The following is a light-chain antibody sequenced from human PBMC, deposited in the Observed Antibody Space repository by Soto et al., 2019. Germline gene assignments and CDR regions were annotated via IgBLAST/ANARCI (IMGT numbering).Light chain of an antibody. Sequence: DIQMTQSPSSLSASVGDTVTITCRASQGISNYLAWYQQKPGQVPNLLIYAASTLQSGVPSRFSGSGSGTDFTPTISSLRPEDVAIYYCQKYNNAPRTFGQGTKVEI. J-gene: IGKJ1*01. CDR3: QKYNNAPRT. V-gene: IGKV1-27*01. CDR1: QGISNY. CDR2: AAS.